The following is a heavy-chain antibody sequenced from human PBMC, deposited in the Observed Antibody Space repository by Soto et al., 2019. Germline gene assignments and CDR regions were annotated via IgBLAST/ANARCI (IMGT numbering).Heavy chain of an antibody. CDR2: INNDGSGT. V-gene: IGHV3-74*01. J-gene: IGHJ4*02. CDR1: GLTFSHLW. CDR3: TTAFEY. Sequence: GGSMRLSCAASGLTFSHLWMHWVRQAPGKGLEWVSRINNDGSGTSYADSVKGRFTISRDDATNTLFLQMNSLRAEDTAVYYCTTAFEYWGQGALVTVSS.